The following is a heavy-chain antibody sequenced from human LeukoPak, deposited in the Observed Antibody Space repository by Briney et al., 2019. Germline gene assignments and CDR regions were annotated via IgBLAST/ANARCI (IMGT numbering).Heavy chain of an antibody. CDR1: GGSISSYY. CDR3: ARVRDYGDYGVDY. Sequence: SETLSLTCTVSGGSISSYYWSWIRQPPGKGLEWIGYIYYSGGTNYNPSLKSRVTISVDTSKNQFSLKLSSVTAADTAVYYCARVRDYGDYGVDYWGQGTLVTVSS. V-gene: IGHV4-59*01. J-gene: IGHJ4*02. CDR2: IYYSGGT. D-gene: IGHD4-17*01.